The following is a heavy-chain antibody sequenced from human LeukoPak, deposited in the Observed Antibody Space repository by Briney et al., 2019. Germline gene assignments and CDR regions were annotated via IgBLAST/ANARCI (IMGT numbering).Heavy chain of an antibody. CDR2: INMDGSTT. Sequence: GVSLSLSCVASGLTLSNFWMHWVRQAPGKGLVWVSRINMDGSTTNYADSVRGRLTISRDNAKNTLHVQMNSLRAEDTAVYYCVRSVSGWYGFFDYWGQGTLVTLSS. V-gene: IGHV3-74*01. J-gene: IGHJ4*02. CDR1: GLTLSNFW. D-gene: IGHD6-19*01. CDR3: VRSVSGWYGFFDY.